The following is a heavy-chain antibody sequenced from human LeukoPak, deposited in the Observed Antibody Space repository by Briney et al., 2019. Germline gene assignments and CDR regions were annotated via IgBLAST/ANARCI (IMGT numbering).Heavy chain of an antibody. J-gene: IGHJ4*02. V-gene: IGHV1-46*01. CDR3: ARQSRSRQYFDY. Sequence: ASVKVSCKASGYTFTSYYMHWVRQAPGQGLEWMGIINPGGGSTSYAQKFQGRVTMTRDTSTSTVYMELSSLRSEDTAVYYCARQSRSRQYFDYWGQGTLVTVSS. CDR1: GYTFTSYY. CDR2: INPGGGST.